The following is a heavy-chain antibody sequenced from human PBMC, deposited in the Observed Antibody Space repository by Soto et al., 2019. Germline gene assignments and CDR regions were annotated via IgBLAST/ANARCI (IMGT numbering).Heavy chain of an antibody. Sequence: GGSLRLSCAASGFTFSSYSMNWVRQAPGKGLEWVSSISSSSSYIYYADSVKGRFTISRDNAKNSLYLQMNSLRAEDTAVYYCARLGITIFGVAHTNDYWGQGTLVTVSS. CDR3: ARLGITIFGVAHTNDY. D-gene: IGHD3-3*01. J-gene: IGHJ4*02. V-gene: IGHV3-21*01. CDR2: ISSSSSYI. CDR1: GFTFSSYS.